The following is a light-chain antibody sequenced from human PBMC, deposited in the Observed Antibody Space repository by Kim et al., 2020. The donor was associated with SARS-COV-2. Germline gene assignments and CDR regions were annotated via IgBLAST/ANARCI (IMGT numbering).Light chain of an antibody. CDR3: NSWDSTGNHLV. Sequence: SSELTQDPAVSVALGQTVRITCQGDSLRTHYANWYQQRPGQAPVRVIYGEHNRPSGIPDRFSGSSSGNTASLTITGAQAADEADYYCNSWDSTGNHLVFGTGTKVTVL. V-gene: IGLV3-19*02. J-gene: IGLJ1*01. CDR1: SLRTHY. CDR2: GEH.